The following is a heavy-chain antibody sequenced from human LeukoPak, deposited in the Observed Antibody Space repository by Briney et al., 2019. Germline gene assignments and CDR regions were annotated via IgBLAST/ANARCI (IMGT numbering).Heavy chain of an antibody. J-gene: IGHJ4*02. V-gene: IGHV3-23*01. CDR1: GFTFSSYA. Sequence: GGSLRLSCAASGFTFSSYAMNWVRQAPGKGLEWVSAISGSGGSTYYADSVKGRFTISRDNSKDTLYLQMNSLSAEDTAVYYCAKALSHCSGGSCYSAVDYWGQGTLVTVSS. CDR2: ISGSGGST. CDR3: AKALSHCSGGSCYSAVDY. D-gene: IGHD2-15*01.